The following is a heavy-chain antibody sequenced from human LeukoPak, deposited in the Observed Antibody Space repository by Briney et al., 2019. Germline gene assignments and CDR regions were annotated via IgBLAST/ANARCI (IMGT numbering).Heavy chain of an antibody. CDR1: GGSISSYY. Sequence: SETLSLTCTVSGGSISSYYWSWIRQPAGKGLEWIGRIYTSGSTNYNPSLKSRVTMSVDTSKNQFSLKLSSVTAADTAVYYCAREDKQQLVRGYGFDYWGQGTLVTVSS. J-gene: IGHJ4*02. CDR2: IYTSGST. V-gene: IGHV4-4*07. CDR3: AREDKQQLVRGYGFDY. D-gene: IGHD6-13*01.